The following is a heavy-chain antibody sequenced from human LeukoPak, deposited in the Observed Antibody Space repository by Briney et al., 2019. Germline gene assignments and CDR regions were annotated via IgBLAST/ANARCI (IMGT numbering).Heavy chain of an antibody. CDR3: AKEEHIAVAAYYFDY. CDR2: ISGSGGST. J-gene: IGHJ4*02. V-gene: IGHV3-23*01. CDR1: GFTFSSYA. Sequence: GGSLRLSCAASGFTFSSYAMSWVRQAPGKGLEWVSTISGSGGSTYYADSVKGRFTISRDNSKNTLYLQMNSLRAEDTAVYYCAKEEHIAVAAYYFDYWGQGTLVTVSS. D-gene: IGHD6-19*01.